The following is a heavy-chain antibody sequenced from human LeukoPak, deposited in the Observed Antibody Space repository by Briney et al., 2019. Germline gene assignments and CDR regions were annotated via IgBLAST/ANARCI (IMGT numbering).Heavy chain of an antibody. CDR2: IKQDGSEK. CDR1: GFTFSSYW. J-gene: IGHJ4*02. D-gene: IGHD3-3*01. Sequence: GGSLRLSCAASGFTFSSYWMSWVRQAPGKGLEWVANIKQDGSEKCYVDSVKGRFTISRDNAKNSLYLQMNSLRAEDTAVYYCARSPAGTIFGPTLDYWGQGTLVTVSS. V-gene: IGHV3-7*01. CDR3: ARSPAGTIFGPTLDY.